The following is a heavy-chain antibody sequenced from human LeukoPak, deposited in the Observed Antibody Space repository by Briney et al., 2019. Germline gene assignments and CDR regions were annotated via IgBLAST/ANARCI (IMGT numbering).Heavy chain of an antibody. CDR1: GFTFRSYA. CDR3: AKGMTSVYRYMDV. J-gene: IGHJ6*03. V-gene: IGHV3-23*01. CDR2: ISDSGDST. Sequence: GGSLRLSCAASGFTFRSYAMSWVRQAPGKGLEWVSAISDSGDSTNYADSVKGRFTISRDNSKNTLYLQMKSLRAEDTAVYYCAKGMTSVYRYMDVWGKGTTVTVSS. D-gene: IGHD3-16*02.